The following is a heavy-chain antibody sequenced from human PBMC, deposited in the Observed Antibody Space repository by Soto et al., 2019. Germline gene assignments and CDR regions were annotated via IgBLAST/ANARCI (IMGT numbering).Heavy chain of an antibody. V-gene: IGHV5-51*01. J-gene: IGHJ4*02. CDR2: IYPDDSDI. Sequence: GESLKISCKGSGYSFNTYWIGWVRQMPGKGLEWMGVIYPDDSDIRYSPSFQGQVTISADKSISTAYLQWNSLKASDSGIYYCARRTGLLYSDWGQGTLVTVSS. D-gene: IGHD2-21*01. CDR1: GYSFNTYW. CDR3: ARRTGLLYSD.